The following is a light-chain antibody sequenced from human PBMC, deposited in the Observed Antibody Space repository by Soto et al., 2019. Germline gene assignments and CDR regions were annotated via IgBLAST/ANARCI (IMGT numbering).Light chain of an antibody. V-gene: IGKV3-11*01. J-gene: IGKJ4*01. CDR3: QQRSNWPLT. Sequence: EIVLTQSPATLSLSPGERATHSCRASQSVSSYLAWYQQKPSQAPRLLIYDASNRPTGIPGRFSGSGSGTDFTLTISSLESEDFAIYYCQQRSNWPLTFGGGTKVDIK. CDR1: QSVSSY. CDR2: DAS.